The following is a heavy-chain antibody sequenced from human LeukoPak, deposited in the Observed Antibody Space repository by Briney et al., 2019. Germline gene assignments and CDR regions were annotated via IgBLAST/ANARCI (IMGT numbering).Heavy chain of an antibody. D-gene: IGHD4-23*01. CDR1: GYTFIGYY. J-gene: IGHJ4*02. Sequence: ASVKVSCKASGYTFIGYYMHWVRQAPGQGLEWMGWINPNNGGTKYAQSFQGGVTMTRDTSVSTAYMELSRLTSDDTAVYYCAKDRSYCVDVTPWLFDYWGQGTLVTVSS. CDR2: INPNNGGT. V-gene: IGHV1-2*02. CDR3: AKDRSYCVDVTPWLFDY.